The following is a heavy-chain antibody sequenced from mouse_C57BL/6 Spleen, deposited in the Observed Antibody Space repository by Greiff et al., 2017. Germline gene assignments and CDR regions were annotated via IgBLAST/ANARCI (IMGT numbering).Heavy chain of an antibody. J-gene: IGHJ1*03. CDR1: GFTFSDYG. CDR3: ARPLDGYYGYFDV. D-gene: IGHD2-3*01. Sequence: EVQLVESGGGLVKPGGSLKLSCAASGFTFSDYGMHWVRQAPEKGLEWVAYISSGSSTIYYADTVRGRFTISRDNAKNTLFLQMTSLRSEDTAMYYCARPLDGYYGYFDVWGTGTTVTVSS. V-gene: IGHV5-17*01. CDR2: ISSGSSTI.